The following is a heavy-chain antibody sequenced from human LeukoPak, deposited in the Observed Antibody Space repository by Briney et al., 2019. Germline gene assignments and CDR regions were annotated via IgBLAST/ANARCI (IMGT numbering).Heavy chain of an antibody. CDR3: ARQWKDFDY. V-gene: IGHV4-59*01. Sequence: SETLSLTCTVSGGSISRYYWTWIRQPPGKGLEWIGYIHYSGSTYYNPSLKSRVTISVDTSKIQFSLKLSSVTAADTAVYYCARQWKDFDYWGQGTLVTVSS. CDR1: GGSISRYY. CDR2: IHYSGST. D-gene: IGHD1-1*01. J-gene: IGHJ4*02.